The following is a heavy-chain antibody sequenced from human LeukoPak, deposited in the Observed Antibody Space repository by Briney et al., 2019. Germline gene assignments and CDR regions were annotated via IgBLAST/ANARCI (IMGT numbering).Heavy chain of an antibody. V-gene: IGHV4-39*07. D-gene: IGHD4-17*01. CDR1: GGSIRSSGSY. J-gene: IGHJ6*02. CDR3: HAKWPTVRYYDGMDV. Sequence: SETLSLTCIVSGGSIRSSGSYWGWIRQPPGTGLEWNASIYYNENTHYNPSLQSLVTISVDTSKNQFSLKLSSVTAADTAMYYCHAKWPTVRYYDGMDVWGQGTTVTVSS. CDR2: IYYNENT.